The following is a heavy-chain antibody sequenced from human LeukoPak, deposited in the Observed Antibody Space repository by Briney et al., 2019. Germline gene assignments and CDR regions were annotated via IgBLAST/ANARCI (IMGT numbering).Heavy chain of an antibody. J-gene: IGHJ4*02. CDR3: ALGSSSYYYAGLH. CDR1: SGSISAYY. V-gene: IGHV4-59*01. Sequence: PSETLSLTCTVSSGSISAYYRNWMRQTPEKGLEWVGYVYYSGSTKYNPSLKSRVTISMDTSKNQFSLDLSSVTAADTAVYYCALGSSSYYYAGLHWGQGILVTVSS. CDR2: VYYSGST. D-gene: IGHD3-22*01.